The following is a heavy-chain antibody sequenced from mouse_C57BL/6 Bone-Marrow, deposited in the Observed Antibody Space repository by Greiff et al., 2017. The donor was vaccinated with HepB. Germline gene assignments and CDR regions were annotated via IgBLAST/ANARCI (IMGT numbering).Heavy chain of an antibody. CDR2: ISNGGGST. CDR1: GFTFSDYY. J-gene: IGHJ3*01. V-gene: IGHV5-12*01. Sequence: EVKLVESGGGLVQPGGSLKLSCAASGFTFSDYYMYWVRQTPEKRLEWVAYISNGGGSTYYPDTVKGRFTISRDNAKNTLYLQMSRLKSEDTAMYYCARHRRGFAYWGQGTLVTVSA. CDR3: ARHRRGFAY.